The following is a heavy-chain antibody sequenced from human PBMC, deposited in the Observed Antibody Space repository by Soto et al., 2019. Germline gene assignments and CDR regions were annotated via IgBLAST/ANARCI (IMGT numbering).Heavy chain of an antibody. D-gene: IGHD3-9*01. Sequence: GESLKISCKGSGYSFTSYWISWVRQMPGKGLEWMGRIDPSDSYTNYSPSFQGHVTISADKSFSTAYLQWSSLKASDTAMFYCARLSMQYFDWPDFDYWGQGTLVTVSS. CDR1: GYSFTSYW. V-gene: IGHV5-10-1*01. CDR3: ARLSMQYFDWPDFDY. J-gene: IGHJ4*02. CDR2: IDPSDSYT.